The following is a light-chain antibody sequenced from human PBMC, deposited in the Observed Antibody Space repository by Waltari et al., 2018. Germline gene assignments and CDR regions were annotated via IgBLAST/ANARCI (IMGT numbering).Light chain of an antibody. CDR3: SSYAGSNNVV. V-gene: IGLV2-8*01. J-gene: IGLJ2*01. Sequence: QSALTQPPSASGSPGQPVTISCTGTSSDVGGSNYVSWYQQHPGKAPKLMINEVSKRPSGVPDRFSGSKSGNTASLTVSGLQAEDEADYYCSSYAGSNNVVFGGGTKLTVL. CDR2: EVS. CDR1: SSDVGGSNY.